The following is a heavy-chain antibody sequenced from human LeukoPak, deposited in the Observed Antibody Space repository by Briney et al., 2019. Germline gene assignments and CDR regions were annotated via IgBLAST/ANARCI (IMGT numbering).Heavy chain of an antibody. CDR1: RFTFSNYA. CDR2: ISHSGDNT. CDR3: ARITYGDYASGMDV. J-gene: IGHJ6*02. Sequence: GGSLRLSCAASRFTFSNYAMSWVRLAPEKGLEWVSVISHSGDNTYYADSVKGRFTISRDSSKNMLFLQMNSLRAEDTAVYYCARITYGDYASGMDVWGQGTTVTVSS. V-gene: IGHV3-23*01. D-gene: IGHD4-17*01.